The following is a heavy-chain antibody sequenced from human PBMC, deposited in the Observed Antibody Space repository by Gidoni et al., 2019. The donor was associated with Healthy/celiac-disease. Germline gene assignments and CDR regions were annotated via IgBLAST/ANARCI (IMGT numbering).Heavy chain of an antibody. CDR2: ISSSSSYI. J-gene: IGHJ5*02. CDR1: GFTFSSYS. CDR3: ARDGNSSWYDNWFDP. V-gene: IGHV3-21*01. D-gene: IGHD6-13*01. Sequence: EVQLVESGGGLVKPGGSLRLSCAASGFTFSSYSMNWVRQAPGKGLEWVSSISSSSSYIYYADSVKGRFTISRDNAKNSLYLQMNSLRAEDTAVYYCARDGNSSWYDNWFDPWGQGTLVTVSS.